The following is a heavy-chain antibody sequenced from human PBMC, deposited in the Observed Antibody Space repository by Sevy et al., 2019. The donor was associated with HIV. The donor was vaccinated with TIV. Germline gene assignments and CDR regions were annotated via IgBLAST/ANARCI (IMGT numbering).Heavy chain of an antibody. V-gene: IGHV4-59*01. J-gene: IGHJ6*02. CDR3: ARGAPNYYYAMDV. Sequence: SETLSLTCTVSGDSISGYYWNWIRQPPGKGLEWTGYIFYSRSTNYSPSLKSRVTISKDTSKNQFSLKLSSVTAADTALYYCARGAPNYYYAMDVWGQGTTVTVSS. CDR1: GDSISGYY. CDR2: IFYSRST.